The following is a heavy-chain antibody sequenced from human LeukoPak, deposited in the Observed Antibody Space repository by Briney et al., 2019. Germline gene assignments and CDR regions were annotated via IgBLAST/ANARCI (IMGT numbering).Heavy chain of an antibody. CDR2: ISYDGSNK. J-gene: IGHJ4*02. D-gene: IGHD1-26*01. Sequence: SGGSLRLSCAASGFTFSSYAMHWVRQAPGKGLEWVAVISYDGSNKYYADSVKGRFTISRDNSKNTLYLQMNSLRAEDTAVYYCARDGVGYYDYWGQGALVTVSS. V-gene: IGHV3-30*14. CDR1: GFTFSSYA. CDR3: ARDGVGYYDY.